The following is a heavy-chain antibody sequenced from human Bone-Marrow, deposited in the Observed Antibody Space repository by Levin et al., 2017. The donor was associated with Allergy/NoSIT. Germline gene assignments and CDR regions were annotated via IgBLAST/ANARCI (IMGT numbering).Heavy chain of an antibody. D-gene: IGHD4-17*01. V-gene: IGHV3-30*18. CDR2: ISYDGSNK. CDR1: GFTFSSYG. CDR3: AKLYGDSNFDY. J-gene: IGHJ4*02. Sequence: PGGSLRLSCAASGFTFSSYGMHWVRQAPGKGLEWVAVISYDGSNKYYADSVKGRFTISRDNSKNTLYLQMNSLRAEDTAVYYCAKLYGDSNFDYWGQGTLVTVSS.